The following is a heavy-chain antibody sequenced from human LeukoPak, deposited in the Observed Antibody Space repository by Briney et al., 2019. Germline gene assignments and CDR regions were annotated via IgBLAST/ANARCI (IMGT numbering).Heavy chain of an antibody. D-gene: IGHD2-2*01. CDR2: FYYSGST. Sequence: KPSETLSLTCTVSGGSISSYYWSWIGQPPGKGLEWIEYFYYSGSTNYNPSLQSSVTISVDTSKSQFSLKLSSVTAADTAVYYCARVSSYCSSTSCYAMYYYYGMDVWGQGTTVTVSS. CDR1: GGSISSYY. V-gene: IGHV4-59*01. J-gene: IGHJ6*02. CDR3: ARVSSYCSSTSCYAMYYYYGMDV.